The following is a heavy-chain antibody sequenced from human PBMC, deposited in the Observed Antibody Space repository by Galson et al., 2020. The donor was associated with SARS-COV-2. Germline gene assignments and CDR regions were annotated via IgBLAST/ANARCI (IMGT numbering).Heavy chain of an antibody. CDR3: ARGTMVRGSDYYYYYMDV. D-gene: IGHD3-10*01. CDR1: GDSVSSNSAA. Sequence: SQTLSLTCAISGDSVSSNSAAWNWIRQSPSRGLEWLGRTYYRSKWYNDYAVSVKSRITINPDTSKNQFSLQLNSVTPEDTAVYYCARGTMVRGSDYYYYYMDVWGKGTTVTVSS. J-gene: IGHJ6*03. CDR2: TYYRSKWYN. V-gene: IGHV6-1*01.